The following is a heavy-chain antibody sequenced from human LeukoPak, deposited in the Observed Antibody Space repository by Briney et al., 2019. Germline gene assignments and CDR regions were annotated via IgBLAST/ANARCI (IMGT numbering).Heavy chain of an antibody. Sequence: SETLSLTCTVSGGSISSSSYYWGWLRQPPGKGLEWIGSIYYSGSTYYNPSLKSRVTISVDTSKNQFSLKLSSVTAADTAVYYCARSQQWLVPFDYWGQGTLVTVSS. J-gene: IGHJ4*02. V-gene: IGHV4-39*01. D-gene: IGHD6-19*01. CDR2: IYYSGST. CDR1: GGSISSSSYY. CDR3: ARSQQWLVPFDY.